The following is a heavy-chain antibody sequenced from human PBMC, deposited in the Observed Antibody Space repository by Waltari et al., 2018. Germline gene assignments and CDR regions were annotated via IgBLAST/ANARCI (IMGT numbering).Heavy chain of an antibody. CDR3: ARVPAYYDFWSGYNNYYGMDV. CDR1: GYTFTSYA. J-gene: IGHJ6*02. V-gene: IGHV1-3*01. CDR2: INAGNGNT. D-gene: IGHD3-3*01. Sequence: QVQLVQSGAEVKKPGASVKVSCKASGYTFTSYAMHWVRQAPGPRLEWMGWINAGNGNTKYSQKFQGRVTITRDTSASTAYMELSSLRSEDTAVYYCARVPAYYDFWSGYNNYYGMDVWGQGTTVTVSS.